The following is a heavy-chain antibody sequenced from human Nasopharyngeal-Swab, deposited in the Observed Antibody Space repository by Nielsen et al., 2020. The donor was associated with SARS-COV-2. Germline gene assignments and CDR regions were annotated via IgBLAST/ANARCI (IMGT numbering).Heavy chain of an antibody. D-gene: IGHD5-18*01. CDR3: ARGGYSYGYHDMDV. J-gene: IGHJ6*02. V-gene: IGHV3-11*03. Sequence: SLNISCAASGFFFSDYYMSWIRQAPGKGLEWVSYISSSSSYTNYADSVKGRFTISRDNAKNSLYLQMNSLRAEDTAVYYCARGGYSYGYHDMDVWGQGTTVTVSS. CDR1: GFFFSDYY. CDR2: ISSSSSYT.